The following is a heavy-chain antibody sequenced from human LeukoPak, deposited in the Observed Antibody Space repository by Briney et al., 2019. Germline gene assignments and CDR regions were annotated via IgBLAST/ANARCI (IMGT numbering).Heavy chain of an antibody. CDR1: GFTFSDYY. D-gene: IGHD4-17*01. Sequence: GGSLRLSCAVSGFTFSDYYMSWIRRAPGKGLEWVSYISSSGSTIYYADSVKGRFTISRDNAKNSLYLQMNSLRAEDTAVYYCARGADDYGDGDDWFDPWGQGTLVTVSS. CDR2: ISSSGSTI. J-gene: IGHJ5*02. V-gene: IGHV3-11*01. CDR3: ARGADDYGDGDDWFDP.